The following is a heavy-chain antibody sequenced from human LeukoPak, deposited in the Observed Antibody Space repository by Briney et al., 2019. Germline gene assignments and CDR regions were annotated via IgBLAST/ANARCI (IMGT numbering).Heavy chain of an antibody. V-gene: IGHV5-51*01. CDR3: ARGRSLGFGGLDPFDI. Sequence: GESLKISCKGSGYSFTSYWIGWLRQMPGKGLEWMGIIYPGDSDTRYSPSFQGPVTISVDKSISTAYLQWNSLKASDTAMYYCARGRSLGFGGLDPFDIWGQGTVVTVSS. J-gene: IGHJ3*02. CDR2: IYPGDSDT. CDR1: GYSFTSYW. D-gene: IGHD2-15*01.